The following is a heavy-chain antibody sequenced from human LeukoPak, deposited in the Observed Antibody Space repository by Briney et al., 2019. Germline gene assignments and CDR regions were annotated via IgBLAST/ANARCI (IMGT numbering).Heavy chain of an antibody. V-gene: IGHV3-30*14. CDR1: RFTFSNYA. Sequence: GGSLRLSCAASRFTFSNYAMHWVRQAPGKGLEWVAVISYDGSNKYYADSVKGRFTISRDNSKNTLYLQMNSLRAEDTAVYYCARDGSDYDSSGYYDSPLDYWGQGTLVTVSS. D-gene: IGHD3-22*01. J-gene: IGHJ4*02. CDR2: ISYDGSNK. CDR3: ARDGSDYDSSGYYDSPLDY.